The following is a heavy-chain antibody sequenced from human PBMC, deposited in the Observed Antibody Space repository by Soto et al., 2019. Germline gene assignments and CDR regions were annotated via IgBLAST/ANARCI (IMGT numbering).Heavy chain of an antibody. D-gene: IGHD6-13*01. CDR3: ARDRIAAAPYYFDY. Sequence: TGGSLRLSCAASGFTFSSYGMHWVRQAPGKGLEWVAVIWYDGSNKYYADSVKGRFTISRDNSKNTLYLQMNSLRAEDTAVYYCARDRIAAAPYYFDYWGQGTLVTVSS. V-gene: IGHV3-33*01. J-gene: IGHJ4*02. CDR1: GFTFSSYG. CDR2: IWYDGSNK.